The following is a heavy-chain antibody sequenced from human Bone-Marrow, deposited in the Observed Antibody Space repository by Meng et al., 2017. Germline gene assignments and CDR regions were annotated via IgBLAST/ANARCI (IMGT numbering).Heavy chain of an antibody. J-gene: IGHJ4*02. V-gene: IGHV1-18*04. CDR3: ATRGNPYLDR. Sequence: GQVVHAGAEVKKPGASVKVSCKVSDYTLTSDGFSWVRQAPGQGLQWMGWINIYNGITNYGRNFQGRVTLTTDTSTSTGYMELSSLTSDDTAVYYCATRGNPYLDRWGQGTLVTVSS. CDR2: INIYNGIT. CDR1: DYTLTSDG.